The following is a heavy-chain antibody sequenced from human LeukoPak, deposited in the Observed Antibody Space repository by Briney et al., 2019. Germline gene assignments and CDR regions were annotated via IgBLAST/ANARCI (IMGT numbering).Heavy chain of an antibody. V-gene: IGHV4-4*07. Sequence: KASETLSLTCTVSGDSISNYYWSWIRQPAGKGLEWIGRIYTSGSTNYNPSLKSRVTISVDTSKNQFSLKLSSATAADTAVYYCARSVVVPAAPPDYWGQGTLVTVSS. CDR3: ARSVVVPAAPPDY. CDR1: GDSISNYY. J-gene: IGHJ4*02. D-gene: IGHD2-2*01. CDR2: IYTSGST.